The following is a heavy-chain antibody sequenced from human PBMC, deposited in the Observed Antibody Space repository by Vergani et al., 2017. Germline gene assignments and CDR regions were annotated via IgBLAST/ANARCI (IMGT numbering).Heavy chain of an antibody. Sequence: EVQLVQSGAEVKKPGESLRLSCKGSGYSFTSYWISWVRQMPGKGLEWMGRIDPTDSYTNYSPSFQGHVTISADKSISTAYLQWSSLKASDTAMYYCARHPTDYYDRSTVAFDIWGQGTMVTVSS. J-gene: IGHJ3*02. CDR3: ARHPTDYYDRSTVAFDI. CDR1: GYSFTSYW. V-gene: IGHV5-10-1*03. CDR2: IDPTDSYT. D-gene: IGHD3-22*01.